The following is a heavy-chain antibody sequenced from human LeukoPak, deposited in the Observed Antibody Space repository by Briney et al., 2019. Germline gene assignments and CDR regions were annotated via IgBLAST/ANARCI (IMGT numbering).Heavy chain of an antibody. D-gene: IGHD2-2*01. V-gene: IGHV1-69*13. CDR3: ARGFQLLSWFDP. J-gene: IGHJ5*02. Sequence: SVKVSCKASGGTFSSYAISWVRQAPGQGLEWMGGIIPIFGTANYAQKFQGRVTITADESTSTAYMELSSVTAADTAVYYCARGFQLLSWFDPWGQGTLVTVSS. CDR2: IIPIFGTA. CDR1: GGTFSSYA.